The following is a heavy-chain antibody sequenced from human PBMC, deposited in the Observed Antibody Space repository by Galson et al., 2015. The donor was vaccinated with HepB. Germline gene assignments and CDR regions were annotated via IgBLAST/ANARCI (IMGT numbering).Heavy chain of an antibody. CDR2: ISYDGSNK. J-gene: IGHJ4*02. D-gene: IGHD3-10*01. CDR1: GFTFSSYA. CDR3: ARDGGALWFGELLYKVVPYFDY. V-gene: IGHV3-30*04. Sequence: SLRLSCAASGFTFSSYAMHWVRQAPGKGLEWVAVISYDGSNKYYADSVKGRFTISRDNSKNTLFLQMNSLRAEDTAVYYCARDGGALWFGELLYKVVPYFDYWGQGTLATVPS.